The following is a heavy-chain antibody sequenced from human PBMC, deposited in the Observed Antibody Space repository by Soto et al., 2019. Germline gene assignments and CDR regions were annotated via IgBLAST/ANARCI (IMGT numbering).Heavy chain of an antibody. CDR2: IYYSGST. CDR1: GGSISSGGYY. D-gene: IGHD3-22*01. CDR3: ARGYDSSGYYWGGDMFDY. V-gene: IGHV4-31*03. Sequence: QVQLQESGPGLVKPSQTLSLTCTVSGGSISSGGYYWSWIRQHPGKGLEWIGYIYYSGSTYYNPSLRSRVTISVDTSKNQFSLKLSSVTAADTAVYYCARGYDSSGYYWGGDMFDYWGQGTLVTVSS. J-gene: IGHJ4*02.